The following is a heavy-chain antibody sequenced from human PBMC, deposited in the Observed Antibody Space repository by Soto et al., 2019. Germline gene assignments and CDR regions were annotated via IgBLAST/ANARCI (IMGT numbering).Heavy chain of an antibody. J-gene: IGHJ6*02. D-gene: IGHD2-2*01. CDR2: IIPIFGTA. CDR3: ARGIVVVPAESPVQYYYYGMDV. V-gene: IGHV1-69*13. Sequence: ASVKVSCKASGGTFSSYAISWVRQAPGQGLEWMGGIIPIFGTANYAQKFQGRVTITADESTSKAYMELSSLRSEDTAVYYCARGIVVVPAESPVQYYYYGMDVWGQGTTVTVSS. CDR1: GGTFSSYA.